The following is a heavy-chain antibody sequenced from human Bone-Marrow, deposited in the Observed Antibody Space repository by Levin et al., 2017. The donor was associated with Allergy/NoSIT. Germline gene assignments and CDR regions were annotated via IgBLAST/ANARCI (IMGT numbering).Heavy chain of an antibody. CDR2: VFLTGTA. CDR3: ARDTGYGNNYYFDL. D-gene: IGHD4-23*01. CDR1: SDSLSGYY. Sequence: SQTLSLTCTVSSDSLSGYYWAWIRQSAGTGLQWLGRVFLTGTADYNPSLRGRLSISVDTSKKQFSLNLDSVTAADTAVYFCARDTGYGNNYYFDLWGRGILVTVSS. V-gene: IGHV4-4*07. J-gene: IGHJ2*01.